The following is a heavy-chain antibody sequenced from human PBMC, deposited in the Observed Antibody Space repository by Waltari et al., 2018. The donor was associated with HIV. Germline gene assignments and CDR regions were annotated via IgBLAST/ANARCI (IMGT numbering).Heavy chain of an antibody. CDR2: ISHFGST. Sequence: QVRLQESGPGLVKPSETLSLSCAVSGNTISSAYNWGWIRQPPGNGLEWIGSISHFGSTYYNPSRKRRLTISLDTSKNQFSLNLTAVTAADTAIYYCARDPALTRVTGYDYWGQGTLVTVSS. CDR1: GNTISSAYN. D-gene: IGHD4-17*01. CDR3: ARDPALTRVTGYDY. V-gene: IGHV4-38-2*02. J-gene: IGHJ4*02.